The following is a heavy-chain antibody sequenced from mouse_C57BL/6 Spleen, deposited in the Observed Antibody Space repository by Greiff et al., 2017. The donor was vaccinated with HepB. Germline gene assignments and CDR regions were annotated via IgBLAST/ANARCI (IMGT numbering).Heavy chain of an antibody. Sequence: VQLQQSGAELVRPGASVKLSCTASGFNFKDDYMHWVKQRPEQGLEWIGWIDPENGDTEYASKFQGKATITADTSSNTAYLQLSSLTSEDTAVYCCTRYGSTQWYFDVWGTGTTVTVSS. V-gene: IGHV14-4*01. CDR1: GFNFKDDY. D-gene: IGHD1-1*01. CDR3: TRYGSTQWYFDV. J-gene: IGHJ1*03. CDR2: IDPENGDT.